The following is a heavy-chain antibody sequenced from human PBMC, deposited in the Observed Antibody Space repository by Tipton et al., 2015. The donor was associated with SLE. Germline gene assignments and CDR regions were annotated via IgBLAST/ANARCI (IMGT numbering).Heavy chain of an antibody. D-gene: IGHD3-22*01. V-gene: IGHV4-30-4*08. CDR3: ARVRVDYDSSGDDY. CDR1: GGSVSSGSYY. J-gene: IGHJ4*02. CDR2: IYYSGST. Sequence: TLSLTCTVSGGSVSSGSYYWSWIRQPPGKGLEWIGYIYYSGSTYYKPSLKSRLTISVDTSKNQFSLKLSSVTAADTAVYYCARVRVDYDSSGDDYWGQGTLVTVSS.